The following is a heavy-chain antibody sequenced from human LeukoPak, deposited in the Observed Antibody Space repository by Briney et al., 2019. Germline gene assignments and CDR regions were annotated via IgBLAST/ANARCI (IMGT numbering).Heavy chain of an antibody. Sequence: ASVKVSCKASGGTFSSYAISWVRQAPGQGLEWVGWINPNSGGTNYAQKFQGRVTMTRDTSISTAYMELSRLRSDDTAVYYCARGVTIFGVVPDDAFDIWGQGTMVTVSS. CDR2: INPNSGGT. J-gene: IGHJ3*02. CDR3: ARGVTIFGVVPDDAFDI. D-gene: IGHD3-3*01. V-gene: IGHV1-2*02. CDR1: GGTFSSYA.